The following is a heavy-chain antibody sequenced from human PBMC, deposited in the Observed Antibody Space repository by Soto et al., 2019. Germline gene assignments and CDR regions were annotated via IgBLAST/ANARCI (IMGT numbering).Heavy chain of an antibody. CDR3: ARESGGARAPLDYYYFYVDV. V-gene: IGHV1-2*02. CDR1: GDTFNDYD. J-gene: IGHJ6*03. D-gene: IGHD1-26*01. Sequence: QVQLVQSGAEVKKPGASVTVSCRSSGDTFNDYDIHWVRQAPGQGLEWMGWINPNGGVTKYAQKFQGRGSMTRDTSDMTVYMQLGRDRSVDTGVYYGARESGGARAPLDYYYFYVDVWGTGTAVTVSS. CDR2: INPNGGVT.